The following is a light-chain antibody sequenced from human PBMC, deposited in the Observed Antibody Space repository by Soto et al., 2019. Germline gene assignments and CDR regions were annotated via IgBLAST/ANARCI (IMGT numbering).Light chain of an antibody. CDR3: LLYYVVAVV. Sequence: QAVVTQEPSLTVSPGGTVTITCGSSTGAVTSGHYAYWFQQKPGQAPRTLIHNTNKKHSWTPARFSGSLLGGKAALTLSGAQAEDEADYYCLLYYVVAVVFGGGTKLTV. CDR2: NTN. J-gene: IGLJ2*01. V-gene: IGLV7-46*01. CDR1: TGAVTSGHY.